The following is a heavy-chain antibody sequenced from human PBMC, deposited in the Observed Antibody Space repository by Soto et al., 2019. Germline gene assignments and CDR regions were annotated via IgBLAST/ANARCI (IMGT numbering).Heavy chain of an antibody. CDR2: FDPEDGET. CDR3: ATDQGYSNSYYYYGMDV. Sequence: GASVKVSCKVSGYTLTELSMHWVRQAPGKGLEWMGGFDPEDGETIYAQKFQGRVTMTEDTSTDTAYMELSSLRSEDTAVYYCATDQGYSNSYYYYGMDVWGQGTTVTVSS. CDR1: GYTLTELS. D-gene: IGHD6-13*01. J-gene: IGHJ6*02. V-gene: IGHV1-24*01.